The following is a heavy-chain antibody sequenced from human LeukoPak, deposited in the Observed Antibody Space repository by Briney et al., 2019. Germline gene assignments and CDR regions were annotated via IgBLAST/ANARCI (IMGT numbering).Heavy chain of an antibody. J-gene: IGHJ5*02. CDR3: ARVGYSYGLDP. CDR1: GGSISSGGYY. Sequence: SQTLSLTCTVAGGSISSGGYYWSWIRQPPGKGLEWIGYIYYSGSTNYNPSLKSRITISIDTSKNQFSLKLSSVTAADTAVYYCARVGYSYGLDPWGQGTLVTVSS. V-gene: IGHV4-61*08. CDR2: IYYSGST. D-gene: IGHD5-18*01.